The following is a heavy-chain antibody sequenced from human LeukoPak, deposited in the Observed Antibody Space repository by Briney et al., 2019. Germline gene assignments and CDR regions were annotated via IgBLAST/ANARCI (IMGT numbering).Heavy chain of an antibody. CDR3: ARPHQVGGLTVFDS. D-gene: IGHD3-16*02. CDR2: INHSGGT. Sequence: PSETLSLTCAVYGGSFSDYFWGWIRQPPGKGLEWIGEINHSGGTYYNPSLKSRVTLSIDKSKNQFSLKVSSVTAADTAVYYCARPHQVGGLTVFDSGGQGALVPVPS. CDR1: GGSFSDYF. V-gene: IGHV4-34*01. J-gene: IGHJ4*02.